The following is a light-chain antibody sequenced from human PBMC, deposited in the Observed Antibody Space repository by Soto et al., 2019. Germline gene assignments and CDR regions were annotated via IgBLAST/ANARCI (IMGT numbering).Light chain of an antibody. J-gene: IGLJ1*01. CDR3: SSYTSSSTLGGV. CDR1: SSDVGGYNY. V-gene: IGLV2-14*01. CDR2: DVS. Sequence: QSALTQPASVSGSPGQSITISCTGTSSDVGGYNYVSWYQQHPGKAPKLMIYDVSNRPSGVSNRFSGSKSGYTASLTISGLQAEDEADYYCSSYTSSSTLGGVFGTGTKLTVL.